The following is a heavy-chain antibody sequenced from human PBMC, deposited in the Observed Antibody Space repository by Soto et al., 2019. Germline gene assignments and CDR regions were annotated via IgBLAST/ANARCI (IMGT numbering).Heavy chain of an antibody. D-gene: IGHD5-18*01. CDR3: ATSWGYSYCTGHY. J-gene: IGHJ4*02. CDR1: GVFFSGYY. CDR2: INHSGST. V-gene: IGHV4-34*01. Sequence: SDTLSLTCAVYGVFFSGYYWSWILQPPGKGLEWIGEINHSGSTNYNPSLKSRVTISVDTSKNQFSLKLSSVTAADTAVYYCATSWGYSYCTGHYWGQGTLVTVSS.